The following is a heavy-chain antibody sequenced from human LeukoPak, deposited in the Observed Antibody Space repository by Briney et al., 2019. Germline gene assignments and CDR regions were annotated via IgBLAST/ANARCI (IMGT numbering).Heavy chain of an antibody. D-gene: IGHD3-3*01. V-gene: IGHV3-23*01. CDR1: GFTFSTYA. CDR3: AKXXDDIWSGHFCS. J-gene: IGHJ5*02. Sequence: GGSLRLSCAASGFTFSTYAMSWVRQAPGKGLEWVSAISGGGGNTYYADSVKGRFTISRDNSKNTLYLQMNSLRAGDTAVYYCAKXXDDIWSGHFCSWSQGTLVTV. CDR2: ISGGGGNT.